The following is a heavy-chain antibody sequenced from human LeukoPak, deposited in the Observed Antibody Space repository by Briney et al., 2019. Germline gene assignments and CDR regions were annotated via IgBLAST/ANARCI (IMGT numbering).Heavy chain of an antibody. CDR2: ISAYNGNT. CDR3: ASNYDSSGYYPSPFDY. CDR1: GYTFTSYG. D-gene: IGHD3-22*01. J-gene: IGHJ4*02. V-gene: IGHV1-18*01. Sequence: ASVKVSCKASGYTFTSYGISWVRQAPGQGLEWMGWISAYNGNTNYAQKLQGRVTMTTDTSTSTAYMELRSLRSDDTAVYYCASNYDSSGYYPSPFDYWGQGTLVTVSS.